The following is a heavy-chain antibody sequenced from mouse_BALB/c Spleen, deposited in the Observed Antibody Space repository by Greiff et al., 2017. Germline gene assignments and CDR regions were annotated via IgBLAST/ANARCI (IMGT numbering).Heavy chain of an antibody. CDR2: ISSGGST. Sequence: EVKVVESGGGLVKPGGSLKLSCAASGFTFSSYAMSWVRQTPEKRLEWVASISSGGSTYYPDSVKGRFTISRDNARNILYLQMSSLRSEDTAMYYCAREGYGSDYFDYWGQGTTLTVSS. J-gene: IGHJ2*01. D-gene: IGHD1-1*01. V-gene: IGHV5-6-5*01. CDR3: AREGYGSDYFDY. CDR1: GFTFSSYA.